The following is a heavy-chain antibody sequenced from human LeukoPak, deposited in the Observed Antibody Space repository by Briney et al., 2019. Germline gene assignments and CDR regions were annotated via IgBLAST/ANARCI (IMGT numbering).Heavy chain of an antibody. V-gene: IGHV3-74*01. CDR2: INEDGSTT. CDR1: GFTVSSNW. J-gene: IGHJ4*02. Sequence: GGSLRLSCAASGFTVSSNWINWVRQAPGKGLVWVSRINEDGSTTNYADSVKGRSTIFRDNAKNTLYLQMNSLRAEDTAVYYCVRDLGGRSGHWGQGTLVTVSS. D-gene: IGHD1-26*01. CDR3: VRDLGGRSGH.